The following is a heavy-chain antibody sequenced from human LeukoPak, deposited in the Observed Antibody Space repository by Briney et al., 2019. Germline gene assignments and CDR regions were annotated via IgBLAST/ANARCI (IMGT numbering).Heavy chain of an antibody. V-gene: IGHV4-30-4*01. CDR1: GGSISSGDYY. J-gene: IGHJ3*02. Sequence: SQTLSLTCTVSGGSISSGDYYWSWIRQPPGTGLEWLGYIYYSGSTYYNPSLKSRVTISVDTSKNQFSLKLSSVTAADTAVYYCARVVGANTGGVAFDIWGQGTMVTVSS. CDR2: IYYSGST. D-gene: IGHD1-26*01. CDR3: ARVVGANTGGVAFDI.